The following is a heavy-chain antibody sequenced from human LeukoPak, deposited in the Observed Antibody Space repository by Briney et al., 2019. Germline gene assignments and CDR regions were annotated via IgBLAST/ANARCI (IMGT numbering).Heavy chain of an antibody. Sequence: GGSLRLSFAASGFTFSSYAMHWVRQAPGKGLEWVAVISYDGSNKYYADSVKGRFTISRDNSKNTLYLQMNSLRAEDTAVYYCARWVQGVLAAMGDVYYYGMDVWGQGTTVTVSS. D-gene: IGHD2-2*01. CDR3: ARWVQGVLAAMGDVYYYGMDV. CDR1: GFTFSSYA. V-gene: IGHV3-30-3*01. J-gene: IGHJ6*02. CDR2: ISYDGSNK.